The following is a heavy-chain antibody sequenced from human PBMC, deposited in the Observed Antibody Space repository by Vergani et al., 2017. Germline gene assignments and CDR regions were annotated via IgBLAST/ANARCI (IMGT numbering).Heavy chain of an antibody. CDR2: IKQDGSEK. CDR3: AKDPETGDYYYYYMDV. D-gene: IGHD1-14*01. J-gene: IGHJ6*03. CDR1: GFTFSSYW. V-gene: IGHV3-7*01. Sequence: EVQLVESGGGLVQPGGSLRLSCAASGFTFSSYWMSWVRQAPGKGLEWVANIKQDGSEKYYADSVKGRFTISRDNSKNTLYLQMNSLRAEDTAVYYCAKDPETGDYYYYYMDVWGKGTTVTVSS.